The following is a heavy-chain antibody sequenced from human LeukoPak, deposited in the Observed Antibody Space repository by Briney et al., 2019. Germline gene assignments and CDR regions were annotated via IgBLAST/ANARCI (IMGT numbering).Heavy chain of an antibody. CDR2: ISSSGSTI. CDR1: GFIFSSYE. D-gene: IGHD2-2*01. CDR3: ARACSSTSCYSDY. J-gene: IGHJ4*02. V-gene: IGHV3-48*03. Sequence: PGGSLRLSCAASGFIFSSYEMNWVRQAPGKGLEWVSYISSSGSTIYYADSVKGRFTISRDNAKNSLYLQMNSLRAGDTAIYYCARACSSTSCYSDYWGQGTLVTVSS.